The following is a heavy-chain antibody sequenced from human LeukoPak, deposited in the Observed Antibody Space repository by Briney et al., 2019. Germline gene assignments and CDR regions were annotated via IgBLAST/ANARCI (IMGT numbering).Heavy chain of an antibody. J-gene: IGHJ5*02. CDR2: INQDGNEK. Sequence: PGGSLRLSCADSGFTFSRFSMSWVRQAPGKGLEWVANINQDGNEKYYVDSVKGRFTISRDNAKNSLYLQMNSLRAEDTAVYYCAVSPPRPLVVVAATAWFDPWGQGTLVTVSS. CDR1: GFTFSRFS. V-gene: IGHV3-7*03. CDR3: AVSPPRPLVVVAATAWFDP. D-gene: IGHD2-15*01.